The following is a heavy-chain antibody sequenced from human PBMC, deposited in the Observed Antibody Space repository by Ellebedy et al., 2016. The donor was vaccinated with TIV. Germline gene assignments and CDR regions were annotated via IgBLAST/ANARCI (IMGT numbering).Heavy chain of an antibody. CDR3: ATMLVVVVTEGWFDP. Sequence: SETLSLTXTVSGYSISSGYYWGWIRQPPGKGLEWIGSIYHSGSTYYNPSLKSRVTISVDTSKNQFSLKLSSVTAADTAVYYCATMLVVVVTEGWFDPWGQGTLVTVSS. V-gene: IGHV4-38-2*02. CDR1: GYSISSGYY. J-gene: IGHJ5*02. D-gene: IGHD2-15*01. CDR2: IYHSGST.